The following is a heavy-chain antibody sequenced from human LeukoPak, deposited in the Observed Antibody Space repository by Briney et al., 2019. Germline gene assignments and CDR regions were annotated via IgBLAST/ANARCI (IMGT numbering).Heavy chain of an antibody. J-gene: IGHJ4*02. D-gene: IGHD1-26*01. CDR1: GYSFSNYW. Sequence: GESLRISCKGSGYSFSNYWIAWVRQMPGKGLEWMGIMYPGDSDTRYSPSFQGQVTISADKSISTAYLQWSSLKASDTAIYYCARRAGQWELLDYWGQGTLVTVSS. V-gene: IGHV5-51*01. CDR3: ARRAGQWELLDY. CDR2: MYPGDSDT.